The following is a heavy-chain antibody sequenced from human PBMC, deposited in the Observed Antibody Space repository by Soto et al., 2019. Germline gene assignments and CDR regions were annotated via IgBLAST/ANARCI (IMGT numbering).Heavy chain of an antibody. Sequence: QVQLVQSGAEVKKPGSSVKVSCKTSGGTFRTSAISWVRQAPGQGLEWMGGIMPVFPTADYAQKFQGRVTITADESTSTAYMELSSLRSEYTAVYYCARDKDRQQLGGNYYYIMDVWGQGTTVTVSS. V-gene: IGHV1-69*12. D-gene: IGHD3-3*02. CDR1: GGTFRTSA. CDR3: ARDKDRQQLGGNYYYIMDV. J-gene: IGHJ6*01. CDR2: IMPVFPTA.